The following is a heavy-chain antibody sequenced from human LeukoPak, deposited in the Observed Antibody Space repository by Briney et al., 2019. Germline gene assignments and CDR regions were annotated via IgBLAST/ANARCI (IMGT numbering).Heavy chain of an antibody. J-gene: IGHJ4*02. CDR3: ARTYCSGGSCYSDY. CDR2: VYHSGST. Sequence: PSETLSLTCAVSGYSISSGYYWGWIRQPPGKGLEWIGSVYHSGSTYYNPSPKSRVTISVDTSKNQFSLKLSSVTAADTAVYYCARTYCSGGSCYSDYWGQGTLVTVSS. D-gene: IGHD2-15*01. V-gene: IGHV4-38-2*01. CDR1: GYSISSGYY.